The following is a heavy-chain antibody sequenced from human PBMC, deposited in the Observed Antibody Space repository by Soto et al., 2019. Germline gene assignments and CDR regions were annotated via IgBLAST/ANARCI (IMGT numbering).Heavy chain of an antibody. CDR1: GGTFNSNA. J-gene: IGHJ4*02. Sequence: QVQLVQSGAEVKKPGSSVKVSCKASGGTFNSNALPWVRQAPGQGLEWMGGIIPIFETSNYARKFQGRVTITADESTSTAFMELTSLTSDDTAVYYCARDRGWLQPKGSFDYWGQGTLVTVSS. CDR3: ARDRGWLQPKGSFDY. V-gene: IGHV1-69*01. CDR2: IIPIFETS. D-gene: IGHD5-12*01.